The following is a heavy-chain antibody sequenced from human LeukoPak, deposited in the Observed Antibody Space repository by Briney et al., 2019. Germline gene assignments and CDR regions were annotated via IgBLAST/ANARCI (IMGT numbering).Heavy chain of an antibody. CDR2: ISYDGSNK. Sequence: GRSLRLSCAASGFTFSSYGMHWVRQAPGKGLEWVAVISYDGSNKYYADSVKGRFTISRDNSKNMLYLQMNSLRAEDTAVYYCAKGDAFDIWGQGTMVTVSS. CDR1: GFTFSSYG. J-gene: IGHJ3*02. CDR3: AKGDAFDI. V-gene: IGHV3-30*18.